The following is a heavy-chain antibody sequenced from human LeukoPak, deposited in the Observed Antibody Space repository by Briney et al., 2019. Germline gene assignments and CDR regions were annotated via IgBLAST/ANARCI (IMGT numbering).Heavy chain of an antibody. CDR2: ISSSGSTI. Sequence: PGGSLRLSCAASGFTFSSYEMNWVRQAPGKGLEWVSYISSSGSTIYYADSVKGRFTISRDNAKNSLYLQMNSLRAEDTAAYYCARGSIVVVTNYDAFDIWGQGTMVTVSS. J-gene: IGHJ3*02. CDR3: ARGSIVVVTNYDAFDI. V-gene: IGHV3-48*03. CDR1: GFTFSSYE. D-gene: IGHD3-22*01.